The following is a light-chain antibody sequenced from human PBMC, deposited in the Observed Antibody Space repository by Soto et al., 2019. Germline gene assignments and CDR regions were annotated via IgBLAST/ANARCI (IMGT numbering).Light chain of an antibody. Sequence: EIVLTQSPGTLSLSPMRGGALSCMGSRSVKTDLSWYHLKPGQAPSLLIYDASRSASGVPASCCGSGSGTDFSLTITTLVPEDFALYYCRQRYTWPPITFGQGTRLDI. V-gene: IGKV3-11*01. CDR1: RSVKTD. J-gene: IGKJ5*01. CDR3: RQRYTWPPIT. CDR2: DAS.